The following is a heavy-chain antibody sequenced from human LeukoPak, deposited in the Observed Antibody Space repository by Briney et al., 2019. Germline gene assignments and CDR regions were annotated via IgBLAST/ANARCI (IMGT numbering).Heavy chain of an antibody. CDR3: TRDRDVEMATIYVY. CDR1: EFTFSRYS. J-gene: IGHJ4*02. Sequence: PGGSLRLSCAASEFTFSRYSMNWVRQAPGKGLEWVGFIRSKAYGGTTEYAASVKGRFTISRDDSKSIAYLQMNSLKTEDTAVYYCTRDRDVEMATIYVYWGQGTLVTVSS. D-gene: IGHD5-24*01. V-gene: IGHV3-49*04. CDR2: IRSKAYGGTT.